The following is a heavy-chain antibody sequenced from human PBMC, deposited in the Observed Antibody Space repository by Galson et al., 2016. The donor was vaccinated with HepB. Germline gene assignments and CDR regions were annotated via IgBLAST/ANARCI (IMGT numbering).Heavy chain of an antibody. D-gene: IGHD6-19*01. Sequence: SVKVSCKASGYPFSDYFLHWVRQAPGQGLEWMGWINTHLGDPNYAQNFQGRVTMTRDTSISTVYMELSSLTSDDTAIYYWAGDRGCNNCDYWGQGTLVTVPS. J-gene: IGHJ4*02. CDR3: AGDRGCNNCDY. V-gene: IGHV1-2*02. CDR1: GYPFSDYF. CDR2: INTHLGDP.